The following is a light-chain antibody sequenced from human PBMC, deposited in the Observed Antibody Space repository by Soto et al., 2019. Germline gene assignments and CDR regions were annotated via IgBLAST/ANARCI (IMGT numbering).Light chain of an antibody. CDR1: QGIRTD. V-gene: IGKV1-6*01. J-gene: IGKJ1*01. Sequence: IYMTQSPSSLSASVGDRVTITCRASQGIRTDLGWYQQKPGKAPILLISGASDLQSGVPPRFRGSGSGTDFTLTIFSLQPEDSATYYCLQDYNYPLTFGPGTKVDIK. CDR2: GAS. CDR3: LQDYNYPLT.